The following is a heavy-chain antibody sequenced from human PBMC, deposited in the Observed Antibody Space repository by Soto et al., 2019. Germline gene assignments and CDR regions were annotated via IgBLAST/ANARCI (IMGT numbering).Heavy chain of an antibody. CDR1: GFTFSNYN. CDR2: IWYSGINK. D-gene: IGHD1-26*01. V-gene: IGHV3-33*01. CDR3: AREVGSNPGDY. J-gene: IGHJ4*02. Sequence: GGSLRLSCAASGFTFSNYNMHWVRQAPGKGLEWVAVIWYSGINKYYADSVKGRFTISRDNSNSTLYLQMNSLRAEDTAVYYCAREVGSNPGDYWGQGTLVTVSS.